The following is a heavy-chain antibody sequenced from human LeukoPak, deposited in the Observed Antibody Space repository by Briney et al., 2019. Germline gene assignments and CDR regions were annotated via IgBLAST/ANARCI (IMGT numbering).Heavy chain of an antibody. J-gene: IGHJ6*03. CDR3: ARRYSYYGYGGVNYYYYMDV. CDR2: ISAYNGNT. Sequence: ASVKVSCKASGYTFTSYGISWVRQAPGQGLEWMGWISAYNGNTNYAQKLQGRVTMTTDTSTSTAYMELRSLRSDDTAVYYCARRYSYYGYGGVNYYYYMDVWGKGTTVTVSS. V-gene: IGHV1-18*01. CDR1: GYTFTSYG. D-gene: IGHD3-16*01.